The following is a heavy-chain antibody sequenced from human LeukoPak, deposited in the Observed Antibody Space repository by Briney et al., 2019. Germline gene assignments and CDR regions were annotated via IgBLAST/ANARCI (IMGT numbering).Heavy chain of an antibody. CDR2: ISSSSSYI. CDR1: GFTFSSYS. CDR3: ARTYYDILTGYNPYFDY. Sequence: KPGGSLRLSCAASGFTFSSYSMNWVRQAPGKGLEWVSSISSSSSYIYYADSVKGRFTISRDNAKNSLYLQMNSLRAEDTAVYYCARTYYDILTGYNPYFDYWGQGILVTVSS. V-gene: IGHV3-21*01. J-gene: IGHJ4*02. D-gene: IGHD3-9*01.